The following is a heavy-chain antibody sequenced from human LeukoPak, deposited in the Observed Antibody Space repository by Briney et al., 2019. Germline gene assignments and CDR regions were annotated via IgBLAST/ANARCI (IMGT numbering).Heavy chain of an antibody. V-gene: IGHV1-69*06. CDR3: ARAAGDYVQYDYYMDV. D-gene: IGHD4-17*01. CDR1: GGTFSSYA. CDR2: IIPIFGTA. Sequence: SVKVSCKASGGTFSSYAISWVRQAPGQGLEWMGGIIPIFGTANYAQKFQGRVTITADKSTSTAYMELSSLRSEDTAVYYCARAAGDYVQYDYYMDVWGKGTTVTISS. J-gene: IGHJ6*03.